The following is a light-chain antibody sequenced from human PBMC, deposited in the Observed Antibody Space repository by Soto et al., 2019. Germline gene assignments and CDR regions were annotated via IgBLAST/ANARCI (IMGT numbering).Light chain of an antibody. Sequence: QSALTQPASVSGSPGQSITISCTGTGSDVGFSKFVSWHQQHPGKAPKLIIYEVSDRPSGVSNRFSGSKSGNTAPLTISGLQAEDEADYYCSSYTSSTTWVFGGGTKVTVL. CDR2: EVS. CDR1: GSDVGFSKF. V-gene: IGLV2-14*01. J-gene: IGLJ3*02. CDR3: SSYTSSTTWV.